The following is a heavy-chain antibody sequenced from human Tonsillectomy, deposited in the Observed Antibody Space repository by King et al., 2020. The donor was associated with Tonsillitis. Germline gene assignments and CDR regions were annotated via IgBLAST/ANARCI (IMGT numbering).Heavy chain of an antibody. V-gene: IGHV4-30-4*07. D-gene: IGHD3-9*01. CDR3: ARGDILTGSPPSWFPV. CDR2: IYYSGST. Sequence: VQLQESGPGLVKPSQTLSLTCAVSGGSISSGGYSWSWIRQPPGQGLEWIGYIYYSGSTYYNPSLKSRVTISVDTSKNQFSLKLSSVTAADTAVYYCARGDILTGSPPSWFPVWGQGTLVTVSS. CDR1: GGSISSGGYS. J-gene: IGHJ4*02.